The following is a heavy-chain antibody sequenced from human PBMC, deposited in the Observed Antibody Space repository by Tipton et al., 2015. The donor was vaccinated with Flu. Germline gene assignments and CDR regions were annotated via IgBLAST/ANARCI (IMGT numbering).Heavy chain of an antibody. Sequence: LRLSCTVSGGSISSYYWSWIRQPAGKGLEWIGRFYTTGSTNYSPSLKSRVTMSVDTSKNQFSLKLNSVTATDTAVYYCARDYCSGGICYPDYWGQGTLVTVSS. CDR1: GGSISSYY. V-gene: IGHV4-4*07. CDR2: FYTTGST. J-gene: IGHJ4*02. D-gene: IGHD2-15*01. CDR3: ARDYCSGGICYPDY.